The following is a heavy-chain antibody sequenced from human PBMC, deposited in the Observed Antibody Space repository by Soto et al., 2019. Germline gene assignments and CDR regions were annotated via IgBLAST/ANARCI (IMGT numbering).Heavy chain of an antibody. CDR3: APSPRIKKGMDV. CDR1: GFTFSSYA. V-gene: IGHV3-23*01. D-gene: IGHD2-15*01. CDR2: ISGSGGST. Sequence: GSLRLSCAASGFTFSSYAMSWVRQAPGKGVEWVSAISGSGGSTYYADSVKGLFTISRDNSKNTLYLQMNSLRAEDTAVYYCAPSPRIKKGMDVWGQGTTVTASS. J-gene: IGHJ6*02.